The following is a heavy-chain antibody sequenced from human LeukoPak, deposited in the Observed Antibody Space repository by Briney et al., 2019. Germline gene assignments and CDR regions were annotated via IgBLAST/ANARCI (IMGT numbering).Heavy chain of an antibody. CDR3: ARDRGYGDFQH. V-gene: IGHV4-59*01. CDR2: IYYSGST. Sequence: SETLSLTCTVSGGSISSYYWSWIWQPPGKGLEWIGYIYYSGSTNYNPSLKSRVTISVDTSKNQFSLKLSSVTAADTAVYYCARDRGYGDFQHWGQGTLVTVSS. J-gene: IGHJ1*01. CDR1: GGSISSYY. D-gene: IGHD3-16*01.